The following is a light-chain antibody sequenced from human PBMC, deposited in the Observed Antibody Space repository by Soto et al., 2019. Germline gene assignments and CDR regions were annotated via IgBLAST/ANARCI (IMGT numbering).Light chain of an antibody. CDR2: AAS. CDR3: QQANTFPWT. J-gene: IGKJ1*01. CDR1: PGISSW. Sequence: DMQMTQSPSSVSASVGDRVTITCRASPGISSWLAWYQHKPGKAPKLLIYAASSLQSWVPSRFSGSGSGTEFTLTIGSLQPEEFATYSCQQANTFPWTFGQGTMVEIK. V-gene: IGKV1-12*01.